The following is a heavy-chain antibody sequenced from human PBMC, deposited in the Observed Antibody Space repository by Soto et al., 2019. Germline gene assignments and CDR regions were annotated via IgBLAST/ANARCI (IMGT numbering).Heavy chain of an antibody. CDR1: GGTFSSYA. V-gene: IGHV1-69*13. CDR3: ARDQWTRNGGMDV. CDR2: IIPIFGTA. D-gene: IGHD2-8*01. Sequence: SVKVSCKASGGTFSSYAISWVRQAPGQGLEWMGGIIPIFGTANYAQKFQGRVTITADESTSTAYMELSSLRSEDTAVYYCARDQWTRNGGMDVWGLMSKVTVSS. J-gene: IGHJ6*02.